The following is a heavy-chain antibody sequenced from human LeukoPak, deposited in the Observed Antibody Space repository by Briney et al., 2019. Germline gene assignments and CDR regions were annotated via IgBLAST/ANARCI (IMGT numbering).Heavy chain of an antibody. J-gene: IGHJ3*02. CDR3: AREGTGGAPGAFDI. CDR2: IIPIFGTA. Sequence: SVKVSCKASGGTFSSYAISWVRQAPGQGLEWMGGIIPIFGTANYAQKFQGRVTITADKSTSTAYMELSSLRSEDTAVYYCAREGTGGAPGAFDIWGQGTMVTVSS. CDR1: GGTFSSYA. D-gene: IGHD3-16*01. V-gene: IGHV1-69*06.